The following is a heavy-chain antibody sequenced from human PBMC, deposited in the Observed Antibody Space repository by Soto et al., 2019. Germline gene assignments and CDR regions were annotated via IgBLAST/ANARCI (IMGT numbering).Heavy chain of an antibody. CDR3: AKEAEMSVGYGMDV. CDR2: LSGTGSST. Sequence: EVQLVESGGGLVQPGGSLRLSCVVSAASGFTFSNYAMSWVRQAPGKGLQWVSGLSGTGSSTYYVDSVYGRFIISRDNSINTLNLQMKSLRDEDTAVYYCAKEAEMSVGYGMDVWGQGTTVTVSS. J-gene: IGHJ6*02. CDR1: GFTFSNYA. D-gene: IGHD3-10*01. V-gene: IGHV3-23*04.